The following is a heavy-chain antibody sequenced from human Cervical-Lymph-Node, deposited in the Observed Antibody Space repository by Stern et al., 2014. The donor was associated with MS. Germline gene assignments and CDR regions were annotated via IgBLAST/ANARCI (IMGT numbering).Heavy chain of an antibody. CDR3: ARDGDSSMLGLDV. V-gene: IGHV1-69*01. J-gene: IGHJ6*02. Sequence: VQLLQSGAAVKKPGSSVKVSCKASGGTLSNYGISWVRQAPGQGLEWMGGIIPMFGTANYAQKFQGRVTITADDSTNTDYMDLRSLKSEVTAVYYCARDGDSSMLGLDVWGQGTPVTVSS. D-gene: IGHD4-17*01. CDR1: GGTLSNYG. CDR2: IIPMFGTA.